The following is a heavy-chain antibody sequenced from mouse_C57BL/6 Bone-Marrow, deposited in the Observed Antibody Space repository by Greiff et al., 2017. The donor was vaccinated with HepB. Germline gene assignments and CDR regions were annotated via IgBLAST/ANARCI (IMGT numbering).Heavy chain of an antibody. Sequence: EVMLVESGGGLVKPGGSLKLSCAASGFTFSDYGMHWVRQAPEKGLEWVAYISSGSSTIYYADTVKGRFTISRDNAKNTLFLQLTSLRSEDTAMYYGASDYYYGSSHAYGYFDCWGTGTTVTVSS. CDR3: ASDYYYGSSHAYGYFDC. V-gene: IGHV5-17*01. D-gene: IGHD1-1*01. CDR1: GFTFSDYG. CDR2: ISSGSSTI. J-gene: IGHJ1*03.